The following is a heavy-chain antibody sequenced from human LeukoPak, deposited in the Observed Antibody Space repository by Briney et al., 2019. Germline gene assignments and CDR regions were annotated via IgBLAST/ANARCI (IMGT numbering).Heavy chain of an antibody. J-gene: IGHJ1*01. CDR2: IWFDGSEQ. D-gene: IGHD3-16*02. Sequence: GGSLRLSCAASGFTFSTYAIHWVRQAPGKGLEWVAVIWFDGSEQYYADSVKGRFIISRGNSKSTLNLQLNSLRAEDTGVYYCAREGDSRWGELSPWGQGTLVTVSS. V-gene: IGHV3-33*01. CDR1: GFTFSTYA. CDR3: AREGDSRWGELSP.